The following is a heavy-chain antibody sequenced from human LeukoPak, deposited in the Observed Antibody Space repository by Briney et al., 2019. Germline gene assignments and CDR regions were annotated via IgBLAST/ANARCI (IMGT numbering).Heavy chain of an antibody. D-gene: IGHD4-17*01. CDR2: IYYSGST. CDR1: GASISDYY. Sequence: ASETLSLTCTVSGASISDYYWSWIRQPPGKGLEWIGYIYYSGSTNYNPSLKSRVTISVDTSKNQFSLNLSSVTAADTAVYFCARDSTPYGHSGYWGQGTLVTVSP. CDR3: ARDSTPYGHSGY. J-gene: IGHJ4*02. V-gene: IGHV4-59*01.